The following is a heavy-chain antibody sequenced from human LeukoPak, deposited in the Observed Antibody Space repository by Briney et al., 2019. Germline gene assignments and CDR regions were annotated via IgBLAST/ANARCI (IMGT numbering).Heavy chain of an antibody. V-gene: IGHV3-21*01. J-gene: IGHJ4*02. CDR1: GFTFSSYS. CDR3: ARDHDWAFDL. D-gene: IGHD3-9*01. Sequence: GGSLRLSCAASGFTFSSYSMNWVRQAPGKGLEWVSSISSSSSYIYYADSVKGRFTISRDNAKNSLYLQMNALRYEDTAIYYCARDHDWAFDLWGQGTLVTVSS. CDR2: ISSSSSYI.